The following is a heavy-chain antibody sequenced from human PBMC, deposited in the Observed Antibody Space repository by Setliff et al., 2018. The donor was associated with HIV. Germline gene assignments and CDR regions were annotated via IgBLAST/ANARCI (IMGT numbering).Heavy chain of an antibody. J-gene: IGHJ4*02. CDR2: INYHGSDI. D-gene: IGHD1-26*01. V-gene: IGHV3-74*01. CDR1: GFPFSNHW. CDR3: VRDGVGTTPFDY. Sequence: GGSLRLSCVGSGFPFSNHWMQWVRQAPGKGLVWVSRINYHGSDISYADSVKGRFTISRDNAKNTVYLQMNNLRDEDTAVYFCVRDGVGTTPFDYWGQGSLVTVSS.